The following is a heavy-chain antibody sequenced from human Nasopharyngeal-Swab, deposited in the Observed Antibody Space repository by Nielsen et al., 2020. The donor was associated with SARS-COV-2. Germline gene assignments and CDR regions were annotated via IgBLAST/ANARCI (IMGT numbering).Heavy chain of an antibody. D-gene: IGHD2-15*01. J-gene: IGHJ6*03. V-gene: IGHV3-30-3*01. CDR3: ARAGDCSGGSCYWARNYYYYMDV. CDR1: GFTISSYA. Sequence: GESLKISCEASGFTISSYAMHWVRQAPGKGQEWVVVISYDGSNKYYADSVKGRFTISRDNSKNTLYLQMNSLRAEDTAVYYCARAGDCSGGSCYWARNYYYYMDVWGKGTTVTVSS. CDR2: ISYDGSNK.